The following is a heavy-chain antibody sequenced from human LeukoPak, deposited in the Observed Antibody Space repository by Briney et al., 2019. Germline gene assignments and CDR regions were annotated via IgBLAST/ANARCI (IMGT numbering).Heavy chain of an antibody. D-gene: IGHD4-11*01. V-gene: IGHV3-66*01. Sequence: GGSLRLSCAVSGVAVSDSYLSWFRQAPGRGLEWVSVIYDTGDTFYADSVKDRFIISRDNSKNTLYLQMSSLRVEDTSVYYCATGHYSNRLGDQGTLVTVSS. CDR3: ATGHYSNRL. CDR2: IYDTGDT. CDR1: GVAVSDSY. J-gene: IGHJ4*02.